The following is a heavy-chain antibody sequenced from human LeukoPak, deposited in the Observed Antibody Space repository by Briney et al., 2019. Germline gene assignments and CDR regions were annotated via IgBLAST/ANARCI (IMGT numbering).Heavy chain of an antibody. V-gene: IGHV3-21*01. Sequence: SGGSLRLSCAASGFTFSSYNMNWVRQTPGKGLDWVSSISTTSTYISYTDSVKGRFTISRDNAKNSLYLQMNSLRVEDTAVYYCAKTPRPSGPFDPWGQGTLVTVSS. CDR2: ISTTSTYI. J-gene: IGHJ5*02. CDR1: GFTFSSYN. D-gene: IGHD4-23*01. CDR3: AKTPRPSGPFDP.